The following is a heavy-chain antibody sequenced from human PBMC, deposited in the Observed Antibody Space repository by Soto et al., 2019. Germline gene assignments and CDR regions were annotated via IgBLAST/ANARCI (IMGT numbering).Heavy chain of an antibody. V-gene: IGHV4-59*01. CDR1: GGSISSYY. J-gene: IGHJ5*02. Sequence: LSLTCTVSGGSISSYYWSWIRQPPGKGLEWIGYIYYSGSTNYNPSLKSRVTISVDTSKNQFSLKLSSVTAADTAVYYCASLRSLRYFDWPGYNWFDPWGQGTLVTVSS. CDR2: IYYSGST. CDR3: ASLRSLRYFDWPGYNWFDP. D-gene: IGHD3-9*01.